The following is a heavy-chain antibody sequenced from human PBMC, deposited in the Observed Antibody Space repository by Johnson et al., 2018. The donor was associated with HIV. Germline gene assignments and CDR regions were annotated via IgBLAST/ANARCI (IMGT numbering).Heavy chain of an antibody. V-gene: IGHV3-33*01. CDR2: MWYDGSNK. J-gene: IGHJ3*02. Sequence: QVQSVESGGGVVQPGRSLRLSCAASGFTFSTYGMHWVRQAPGTGLEWVAAMWYDGSNKYYADSVKGRFTISRDNSKNTLYLQMNSLRTEDTAVYYCARGITMIAVVKGDAFDMWGQGTMVTVSS. D-gene: IGHD3-22*01. CDR3: ARGITMIAVVKGDAFDM. CDR1: GFTFSTYG.